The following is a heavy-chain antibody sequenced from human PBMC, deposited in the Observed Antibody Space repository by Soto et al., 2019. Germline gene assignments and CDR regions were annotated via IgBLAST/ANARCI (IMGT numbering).Heavy chain of an antibody. V-gene: IGHV1-2*02. CDR3: ARAGGITMVRGVIISRYY. D-gene: IGHD3-10*01. CDR1: GYTFTGYY. J-gene: IGHJ4*02. CDR2: INPNSGGT. Sequence: QVQLVQSGAEVKKPGASVKVSCKASGYTFTGYYMHWVRQAPGQGLEWMGWINPNSGGTNYAQKFQGRVTMTRDTAISTAYMELSRLRSDDTAVYYCARAGGITMVRGVIISRYYWGQGTLVTVSS.